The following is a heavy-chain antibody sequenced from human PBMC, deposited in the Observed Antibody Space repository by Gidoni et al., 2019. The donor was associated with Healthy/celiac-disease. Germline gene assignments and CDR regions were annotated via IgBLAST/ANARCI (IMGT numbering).Heavy chain of an antibody. Sequence: QLQLQESGPGLVKPSETLSLTCTVSGGSISSSSYYWGWLRQPPGKGLEWIGSIYYSGSTYYNPSLKSRVTISVATSKNQFSLKLSSVTAADTAVYYCARRFYYYGYFDYWGQGTLVPVSS. CDR2: IYYSGST. V-gene: IGHV4-39*01. CDR1: GGSISSSSYY. CDR3: ARRFYYYGYFDY. J-gene: IGHJ4*02. D-gene: IGHD3-22*01.